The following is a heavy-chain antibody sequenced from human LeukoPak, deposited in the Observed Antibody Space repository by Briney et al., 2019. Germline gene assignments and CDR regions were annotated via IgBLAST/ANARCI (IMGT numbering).Heavy chain of an antibody. V-gene: IGHV4-31*03. Sequence: SETLSLTCTVSGGSISSGGYYWSWIRQHPGKGLEWIGYIYYSGSTYYNPSLKSRVTISVDTSKNQFSPKLSSVTAADTAVYYCARGSPITMVRGAPGNFDYWGQGTLVTVSS. D-gene: IGHD3-10*01. CDR1: GGSISSGGYY. J-gene: IGHJ4*02. CDR2: IYYSGST. CDR3: ARGSPITMVRGAPGNFDY.